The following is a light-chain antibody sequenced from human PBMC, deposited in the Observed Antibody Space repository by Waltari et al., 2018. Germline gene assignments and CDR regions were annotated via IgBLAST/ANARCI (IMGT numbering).Light chain of an antibody. V-gene: IGLV2-8*01. J-gene: IGLJ2*01. CDR1: SDDVGGSNY. CDR2: QVS. CDR3: SSFAGSNAVL. Sequence: QSALTQPPSASGSPGQSVTISCTGTSDDVGGSNYVSWYQQHPGKAPKFLIYQVSNRPSGVPGRFSGSKSGNTASLTVSGLQAEDEADYYCSSFAGSNAVLFGGGTKLTVL.